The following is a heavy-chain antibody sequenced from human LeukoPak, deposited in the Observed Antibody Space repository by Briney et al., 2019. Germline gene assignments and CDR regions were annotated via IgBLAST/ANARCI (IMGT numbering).Heavy chain of an antibody. CDR2: IYYSGST. CDR1: GGSISSSTYY. Sequence: TLSLTCTVSGGSISSSTYYWGWIRQPPGKGLEWIGYIYYSGSTKYNPSLNSRVTISVDTSENQFSLKLSSVTAADTAVYYCARVGRSDAFDIWGQGTMVTVSS. D-gene: IGHD3-10*01. V-gene: IGHV4-61*05. J-gene: IGHJ3*02. CDR3: ARVGRSDAFDI.